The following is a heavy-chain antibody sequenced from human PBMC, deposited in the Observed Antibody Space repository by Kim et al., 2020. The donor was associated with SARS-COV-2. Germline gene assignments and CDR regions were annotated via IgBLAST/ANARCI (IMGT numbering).Heavy chain of an antibody. CDR2: ISYDGSNK. CDR3: ASEYDDSDCFDT. D-gene: IGHD4-4*01. J-gene: IGHJ5*02. CDR1: GFTFSSYA. V-gene: IGHV3-30*04. Sequence: GGSLRLSCAASGFTFSSYAMHWVRQAPGKGLEWVAVISYDGSNKYYADSVKCRFTISRDNSKNTLYLQMNSLRAEDTAVYYCASEYDDSDCFDTWGQGTLTTLSS.